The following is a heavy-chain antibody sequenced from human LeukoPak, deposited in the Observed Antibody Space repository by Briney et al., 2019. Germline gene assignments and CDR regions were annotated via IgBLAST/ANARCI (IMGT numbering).Heavy chain of an antibody. J-gene: IGHJ4*02. CDR3: ARAALYQLLLGFIDY. CDR1: GYTFTGYY. D-gene: IGHD2-2*01. Sequence: GASVKVSCKASGYTFTGYYMHWVRQAPGQGLEWMGIINPSGGSTSYAQKFQGRVTMTRDTSTSTVYMELSSLRSEDTAVYYCARAALYQLLLGFIDYWGQGTLVTVSS. CDR2: INPSGGST. V-gene: IGHV1-46*01.